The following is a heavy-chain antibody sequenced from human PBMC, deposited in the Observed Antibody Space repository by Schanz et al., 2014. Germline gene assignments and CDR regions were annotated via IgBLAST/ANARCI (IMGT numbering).Heavy chain of an antibody. CDR2: IWYDGSNK. CDR3: ARPSDSSWYMDV. D-gene: IGHD2-21*02. Sequence: QVQLVESGGGVVQPGRSLRLSCAASGFTFSSYGMHWVRQAPGKGLEWVAIIWYDGSNKYYADSVKGRFTISRDNSKNTLFLQMSSLRAEDTAVYYCARPSDSSWYMDVWGKGTTXTVSS. CDR1: GFTFSSYG. J-gene: IGHJ6*03. V-gene: IGHV3-33*01.